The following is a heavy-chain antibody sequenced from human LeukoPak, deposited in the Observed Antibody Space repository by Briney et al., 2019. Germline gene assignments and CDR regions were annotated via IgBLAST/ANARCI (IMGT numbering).Heavy chain of an antibody. D-gene: IGHD2-15*01. CDR1: GGSISSYY. CDR2: IYTSGST. J-gene: IGHJ5*02. V-gene: IGHV4-4*07. Sequence: SETLSLTCTVSGGSISSYYWSWIRQPAGKGLEWIGRIYTSGSTNYNPSLKSRVTMSVDTSKNQFSLKLSSVTAADTAVYYCARVPYCSGGSCYRRDWFDPWGQGTLVTVSS. CDR3: ARVPYCSGGSCYRRDWFDP.